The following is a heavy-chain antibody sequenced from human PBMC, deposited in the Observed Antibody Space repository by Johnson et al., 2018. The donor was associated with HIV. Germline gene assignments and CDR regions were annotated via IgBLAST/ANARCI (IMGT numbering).Heavy chain of an antibody. Sequence: EVQLVESGGGVIRPGGSLRLACEASGFTFDDYGMSWVRQAPGKGLEWVSGFNWNGDNTGYADSVKGRFTISRDNAKNSLYLQMNSLRAEDTALYYCAKDLGVVIGDAFDIWGQGTMVTVSS. CDR3: AKDLGVVIGDAFDI. D-gene: IGHD3-3*01. V-gene: IGHV3-20*04. J-gene: IGHJ3*02. CDR1: GFTFDDYG. CDR2: FNWNGDNT.